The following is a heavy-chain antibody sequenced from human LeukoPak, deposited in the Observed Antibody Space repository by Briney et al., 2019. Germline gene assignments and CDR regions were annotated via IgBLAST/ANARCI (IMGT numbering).Heavy chain of an antibody. CDR2: IYTSGST. Sequence: SETLSLTCTVSGGSISSGSYYWSWIRQPAGKGLEWIGRIYTSGSTNYNPSLKSRVTISVDTSKNQFSLKLSSVTAADTAVYYCARVACYYYYYLDVWGKGTTVTVSS. CDR3: ARVACYYYYYLDV. J-gene: IGHJ6*03. V-gene: IGHV4-61*02. CDR1: GGSISSGSYY.